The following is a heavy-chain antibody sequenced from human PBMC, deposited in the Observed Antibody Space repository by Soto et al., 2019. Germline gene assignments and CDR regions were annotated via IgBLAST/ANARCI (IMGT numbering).Heavy chain of an antibody. CDR3: AKFGREAFDV. CDR1: GGSISSDGHY. CDR2: ISYSGST. J-gene: IGHJ3*01. D-gene: IGHD3-3*01. V-gene: IGHV4-31*03. Sequence: QVQLQESGPGLVKPSQTMSLTCTVSGGSISSDGHYGNWLRQHPGKGLEWIAYISYSGSTFYNPSQKRRVTISIGTSKNQFTLTLSSVTAADTAVYYCAKFGREAFDVWGQGTVVSVSS.